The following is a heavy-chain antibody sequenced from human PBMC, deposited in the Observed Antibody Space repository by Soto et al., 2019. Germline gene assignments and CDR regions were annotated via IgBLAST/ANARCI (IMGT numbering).Heavy chain of an antibody. D-gene: IGHD2-15*01. CDR1: GGTFSSYA. Sequence: ASVKVSCKASGGTFSSYAISWVRQAPGQGLEWMGGIIPIFGTANYAQKFQGRVTITADESTSTAYMELSSLRSEDTAVYYCAREGRYCSGGSCYSGGYWFDPWGQGTLVTVSS. V-gene: IGHV1-69*13. CDR3: AREGRYCSGGSCYSGGYWFDP. CDR2: IIPIFGTA. J-gene: IGHJ5*02.